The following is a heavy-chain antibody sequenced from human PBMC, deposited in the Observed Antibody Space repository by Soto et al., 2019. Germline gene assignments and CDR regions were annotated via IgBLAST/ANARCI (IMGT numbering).Heavy chain of an antibody. J-gene: IGHJ6*02. CDR3: ARAEHLFARNTWYYYGMDV. D-gene: IGHD2-21*01. CDR1: GGSISSYY. Sequence: PSETLSLTCTVSGGSISSYYWSWIRQPPGKGLEWIGYIYYSGSTNYNPSLKSRVTISVDTSKNQFSLKLSSVTAADTAVYYCARAEHLFARNTWYYYGMDVWGPGTMVTVFS. V-gene: IGHV4-59*01. CDR2: IYYSGST.